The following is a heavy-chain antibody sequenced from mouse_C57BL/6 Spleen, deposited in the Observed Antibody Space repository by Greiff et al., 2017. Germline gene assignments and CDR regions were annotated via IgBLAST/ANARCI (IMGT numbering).Heavy chain of an antibody. D-gene: IGHD2-1*01. V-gene: IGHV2-5*01. J-gene: IGHJ2*01. CDR2: IWRGGST. Sequence: VQLQQSGPGLVQPSPSLSITCTVSGFSLTSYGVHWVRQSPGKGLEWLGVIWRGGSTDYNAAFMARLSITKDNSKSQVFYKMNSLQADDTAIYYCTNNSYGNYVGFDYWGQGTTLTVSS. CDR1: GFSLTSYG. CDR3: TNNSYGNYVGFDY.